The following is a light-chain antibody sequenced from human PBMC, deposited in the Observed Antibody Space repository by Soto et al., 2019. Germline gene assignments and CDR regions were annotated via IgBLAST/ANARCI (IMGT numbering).Light chain of an antibody. CDR3: NSYTSSGTLVL. Sequence: QSVLTQPASVSGSPGQSITISCTGTRSDVGGYNYVSWYQHHPGKAPKLMIYDVTNRPSGVSNRFSGSKSGNTASLTISGLQAEDEADYYCNSYTSSGTLVLFGGGTKLTVL. CDR2: DVT. CDR1: RSDVGGYNY. V-gene: IGLV2-14*03. J-gene: IGLJ3*02.